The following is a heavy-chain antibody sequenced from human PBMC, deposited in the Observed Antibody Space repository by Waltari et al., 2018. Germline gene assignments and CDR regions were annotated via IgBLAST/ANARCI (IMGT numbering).Heavy chain of an antibody. CDR3: ARTQDYGERLFVDR. CDR1: GFSLKTRGMC. J-gene: IGHJ1*01. D-gene: IGHD4-17*01. V-gene: IGHV2-70*20. CDR2: IDWNDDE. Sequence: QVTLRESGPALVKPTQTLTLTCTFSGFSLKTRGMCVSWVRQPPGKALEWLALIDWNDDEYYSTSLMSRLTISKDTIKNQVVLTRTTMDPVDTATYYCARTQDYGERLFVDRWGQGTLV.